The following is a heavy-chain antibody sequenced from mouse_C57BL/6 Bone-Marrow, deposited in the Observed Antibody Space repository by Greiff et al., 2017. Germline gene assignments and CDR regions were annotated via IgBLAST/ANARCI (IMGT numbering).Heavy chain of an antibody. Sequence: QVQLQQSGAELVRPGTSVKMSCKASGYTFTNYWIGWAKQRPGHGLAWIGDIYPGGGYTNYNEKFKGKATLTADKSSSTAYMQFSSLTSEDSAIYYCAREGGDGYFQFAYWGQGTLVTVSA. CDR2: IYPGGGYT. D-gene: IGHD2-3*01. V-gene: IGHV1-63*01. CDR3: AREGGDGYFQFAY. CDR1: GYTFTNYW. J-gene: IGHJ3*01.